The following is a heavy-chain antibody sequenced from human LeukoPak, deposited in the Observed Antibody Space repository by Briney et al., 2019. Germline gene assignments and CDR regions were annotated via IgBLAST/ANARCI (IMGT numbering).Heavy chain of an antibody. Sequence: GGSLRLSCAASGFTFSSYAMSWVRQAPGKGLEWVSAISGSGGSTYYADSVKGRFTISRDNSKNTLYLQMNSLRAEGTAVYYXXXXXDYSNHYFDYWGQGTLVTVSS. D-gene: IGHD4-11*01. V-gene: IGHV3-23*01. CDR2: ISGSGGST. J-gene: IGHJ4*02. CDR1: GFTFSSYA. CDR3: XXXXDYSNHYFDY.